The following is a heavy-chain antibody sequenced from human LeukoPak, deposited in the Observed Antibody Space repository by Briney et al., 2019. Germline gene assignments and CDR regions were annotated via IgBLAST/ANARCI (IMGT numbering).Heavy chain of an antibody. J-gene: IGHJ5*02. V-gene: IGHV1-2*06. CDR1: GYTFTGYY. CDR2: INPNSGGT. CDR3: ARGSMTTVTIDNWFDP. D-gene: IGHD4-17*01. Sequence: ASVKVSCKASGYTFTGYYMHWVRQAPGQRLEWMGRINPNSGGTNYAQKFQGRVTMTRDTSISTAYMEPSRLRSDDTAVYYCARGSMTTVTIDNWFDPWGQGTLVTVSS.